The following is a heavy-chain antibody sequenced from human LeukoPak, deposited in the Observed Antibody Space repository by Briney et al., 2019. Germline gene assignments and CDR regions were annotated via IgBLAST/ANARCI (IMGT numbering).Heavy chain of an antibody. Sequence: ASVKVSCKASGYTFSSYGISWVRQAPGQGLEWMGGISAQHDNTIYAQTLQGRLTITTDTSTSTAYMELRSLRSDDTAVYYCARVEIAVAVTGSGGNYSYYYGLDVWGHGTTVTVSS. CDR1: GYTFSSYG. V-gene: IGHV1-18*01. CDR2: ISAQHDNT. J-gene: IGHJ6*02. CDR3: ARVEIAVAVTGSGGNYSYYYGLDV. D-gene: IGHD6-19*01.